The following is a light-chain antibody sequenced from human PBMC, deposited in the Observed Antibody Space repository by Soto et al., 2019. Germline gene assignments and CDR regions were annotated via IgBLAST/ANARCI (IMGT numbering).Light chain of an antibody. CDR3: CSFAGTYSYV. Sequence: QSVLTQPRSVSASPGQSVTISCTGTSSDVGSYDYVSWYQQHPGKAPKPIIYDVTARPSGVPDRFSGSKSGNTASLTISGLQAEDEADYSCCSFAGTYSYVFGTGTKVTVL. CDR1: SSDVGSYDY. J-gene: IGLJ1*01. CDR2: DVT. V-gene: IGLV2-11*01.